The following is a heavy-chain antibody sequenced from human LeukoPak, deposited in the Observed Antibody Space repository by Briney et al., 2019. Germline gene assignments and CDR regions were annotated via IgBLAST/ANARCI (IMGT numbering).Heavy chain of an antibody. CDR3: AKEWRTQWILRNAAFDY. J-gene: IGHJ4*02. D-gene: IGHD3-22*01. V-gene: IGHV3-33*06. CDR2: IWYDGSNK. Sequence: GSLRLSCAASGFTFSSYGMHWVRQAPGKGLEWVAVIWYDGSNKYYADSVKGRFTISRDNSKNTLYLQMNSLRAEDTAVYYCAKEWRTQWILRNAAFDYWGQGTLVTVSS. CDR1: GFTFSSYG.